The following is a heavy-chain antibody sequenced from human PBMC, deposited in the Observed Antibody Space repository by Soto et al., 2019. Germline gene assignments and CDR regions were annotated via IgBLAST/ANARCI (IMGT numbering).Heavy chain of an antibody. Sequence: PSETLSLTCAVSGGSISSSNWWSWVRQPPGKGLEWIGEIYHSGSTNYNPSLKSRVTISVDKSKNQFSLKLSSVTAADTAVYYCARSGLGIISNFDYWGQGTLVTVSS. CDR2: IYHSGST. CDR1: GGSISSSNW. V-gene: IGHV4-4*02. D-gene: IGHD7-27*01. CDR3: ARSGLGIISNFDY. J-gene: IGHJ4*02.